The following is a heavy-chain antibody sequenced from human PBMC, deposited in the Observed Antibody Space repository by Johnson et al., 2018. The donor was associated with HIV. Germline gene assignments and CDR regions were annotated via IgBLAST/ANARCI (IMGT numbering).Heavy chain of an antibody. J-gene: IGHJ3*02. CDR2: ISHDGNKK. Sequence: QEQLVESGGGVVQPGRSLRLSCAASGFTFSTFGMHWVRQAPGKGLEWVAFISHDGNKKYYADFLKGRFTISRENSKNTLYLQMKSLRAEDTAVYYCAKGGYNWKFDGFDIWGQGTMVTVSS. CDR1: GFTFSTFG. D-gene: IGHD1-20*01. V-gene: IGHV3-30*18. CDR3: AKGGYNWKFDGFDI.